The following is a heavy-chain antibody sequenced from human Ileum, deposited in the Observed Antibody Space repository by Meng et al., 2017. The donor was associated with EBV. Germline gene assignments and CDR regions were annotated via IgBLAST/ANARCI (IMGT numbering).Heavy chain of an antibody. Sequence: QVPLQESGPGLLKPSATLSLTCAVSGASISSTNWWSWVRQHPGKGLEWIGDIYHSGSTNYNPSLKSRVTISIDASKNQFSLKVTSVTAADTAMYYCANRRPASGPLGDYWGQGTLVTVSS. CDR2: IYHSGST. D-gene: IGHD2-2*01. V-gene: IGHV4-4*02. CDR3: ANRRPASGPLGDY. J-gene: IGHJ4*02. CDR1: GASISSTNW.